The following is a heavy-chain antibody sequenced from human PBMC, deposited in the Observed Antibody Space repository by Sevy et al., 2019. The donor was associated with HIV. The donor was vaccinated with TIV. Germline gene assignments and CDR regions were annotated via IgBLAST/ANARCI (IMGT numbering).Heavy chain of an antibody. CDR3: ARDLPPSATIVAHFDY. V-gene: IGHV3-48*03. Sequence: GGSLRLSCAASGFAFSSYEMNWVRQAPGKGLEWVSYISSSGKSISYADSVKGRFTISRDNAKNSRYLQMNSLRAEDTAVYYCARDLPPSATIVAHFDYWGQGILVTVSS. D-gene: IGHD5-12*01. CDR1: GFAFSSYE. CDR2: ISSSGKSI. J-gene: IGHJ4*02.